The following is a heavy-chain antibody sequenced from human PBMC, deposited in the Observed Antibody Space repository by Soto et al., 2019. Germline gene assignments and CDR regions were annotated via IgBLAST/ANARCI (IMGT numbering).Heavy chain of an antibody. J-gene: IGHJ6*02. CDR3: IQSRCGGDCLQSYASYYYSGMDV. Sequence: QITLKESGPTLVKPTQTLTLTCTFSAFSLSTGGVGVGWIRQPPGKALEWLALIYWDDDKRYSPSLRSRLTITKATSKNQVVLTMTNMDPVDTATYYCIQSRCGGDCLQSYASYYYSGMDVWGQGTTVTVSS. D-gene: IGHD2-21*02. V-gene: IGHV2-5*02. CDR1: AFSLSTGGVG. CDR2: IYWDDDK.